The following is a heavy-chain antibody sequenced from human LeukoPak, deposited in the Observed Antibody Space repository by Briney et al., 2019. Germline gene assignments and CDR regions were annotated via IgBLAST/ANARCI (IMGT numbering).Heavy chain of an antibody. CDR2: ISYDGSNK. V-gene: IGHV3-30*18. Sequence: GRSLRLSCAASGFTFSSYGMHWVRQAPGKGLEWVAVISYDGSNKYYADSVKGRFTISRDNSKNTLYLQMNSLRAEDTAVYYCAKGLYSSSWYGIDYWGQGTLVTASS. D-gene: IGHD6-13*01. CDR1: GFTFSSYG. J-gene: IGHJ4*02. CDR3: AKGLYSSSWYGIDY.